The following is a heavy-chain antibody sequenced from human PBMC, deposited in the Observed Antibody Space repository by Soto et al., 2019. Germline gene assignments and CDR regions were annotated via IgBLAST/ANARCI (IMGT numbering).Heavy chain of an antibody. CDR3: ARVTAPYYYDSSGYPEHFQH. CDR1: GGSISSYY. D-gene: IGHD3-22*01. CDR2: IYYSGST. V-gene: IGHV4-59*12. Sequence: SETLSLTCTVSGGSISSYYWSWIRQPPGKGLEWIGYIYYSGSTNYNPSLKSRVTISVDTSKNQFSLKLSSVTAADTAVYYCARVTAPYYYDSSGYPEHFQHWGQGTLVTVSS. J-gene: IGHJ1*01.